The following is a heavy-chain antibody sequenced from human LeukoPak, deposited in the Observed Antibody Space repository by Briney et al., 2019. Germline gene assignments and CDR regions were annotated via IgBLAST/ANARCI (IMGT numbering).Heavy chain of an antibody. J-gene: IGHJ4*02. Sequence: GGSLRLSCAASGFTFRSYSMSWVRQAPRKRLAWVSAISGSGGSTYYADSVKGRFTISRDNSKNTLYLQMNSLRAEDTAVYYCAKKGDGYNWNPWYFDYWGQGTLVTVSS. CDR1: GFTFRSYS. V-gene: IGHV3-23*01. CDR3: AKKGDGYNWNPWYFDY. D-gene: IGHD5-24*01. CDR2: ISGSGGST.